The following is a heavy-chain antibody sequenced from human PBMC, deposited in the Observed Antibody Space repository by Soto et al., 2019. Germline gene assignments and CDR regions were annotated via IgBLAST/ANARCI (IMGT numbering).Heavy chain of an antibody. CDR1: GASVSTGAYY. Sequence: QVQLQESGPRLVKPSHTLSLTCTVSGASVSTGAYYWGWVRQRPGRGLEWIGYVYESGYTYYNMSLKSRLTMSLDRSNNQFSLGLTSVTAADTAVYYCVRALRHTAMVYPWFDPWGQGTLVTVSS. V-gene: IGHV4-31*03. D-gene: IGHD5-18*01. CDR2: VYESGYT. J-gene: IGHJ5*02. CDR3: VRALRHTAMVYPWFDP.